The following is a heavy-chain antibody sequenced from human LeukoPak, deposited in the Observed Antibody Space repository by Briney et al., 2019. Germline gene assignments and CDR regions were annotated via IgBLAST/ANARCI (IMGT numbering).Heavy chain of an antibody. J-gene: IGHJ6*02. V-gene: IGHV3-7*05. CDR3: ARVRWDHDSSGPGVPSSYYYCGMDV. Sequence: GGSLRLSCAASGFTFSSYWMSWVRQAPGKGLEWVASIKLDGSEKYYVGSVKGRFTISRDNAKNSLYLEMNSLRDEDTAGYYCARVRWDHDSSGPGVPSSYYYCGMDVWGQGTTVTVSS. CDR1: GFTFSSYW. D-gene: IGHD3-22*01. CDR2: IKLDGSEK.